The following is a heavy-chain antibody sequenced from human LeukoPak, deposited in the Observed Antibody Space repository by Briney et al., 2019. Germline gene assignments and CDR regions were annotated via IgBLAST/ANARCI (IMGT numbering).Heavy chain of an antibody. Sequence: GESLKISCKGSGYTFTSYWITWVRQMPGKGVEWMVRIDPSDSHASYSPSLQGHVTISADKSLNTAYLQWSGLKASDTAMYYCARHDCSGGSCPLAYWGQGTLVTIPS. CDR3: ARHDCSGGSCPLAY. J-gene: IGHJ4*02. V-gene: IGHV5-10-1*01. D-gene: IGHD2-15*01. CDR1: GYTFTSYW. CDR2: IDPSDSHA.